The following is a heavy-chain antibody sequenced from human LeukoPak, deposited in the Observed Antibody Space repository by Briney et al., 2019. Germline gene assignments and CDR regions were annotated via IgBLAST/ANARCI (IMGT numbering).Heavy chain of an antibody. CDR1: GYSFTNYR. D-gene: IGHD6-13*01. CDR2: IYPGDSET. J-gene: IGHJ4*02. Sequence: GESLKISCKGSGYSFTNYRIGWVRQMPGKGLEWMGIIYPGDSETKYSPSFQGQVTISADKSSSTAYLQWSSLKASDTAMYYCARRAAYSSSWTFGYWGQGTLVTVSS. V-gene: IGHV5-51*01. CDR3: ARRAAYSSSWTFGY.